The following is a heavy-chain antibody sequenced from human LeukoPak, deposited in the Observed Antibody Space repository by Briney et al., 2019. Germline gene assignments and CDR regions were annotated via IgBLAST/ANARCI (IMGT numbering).Heavy chain of an antibody. CDR3: ATGSNPFGYYMDV. D-gene: IGHD3-3*01. Sequence: SETLSLTCTVSGGSISSGDYYWSWIRQPPGKGLEWIGYIYYSGSTYYNPSLKSRVTISVDTSKNQFSLKLSSVTAADTAVYYCATGSNPFGYYMDVWGKGTTVTVSS. CDR2: IYYSGST. CDR1: GGSISSGDYY. V-gene: IGHV4-30-4*02. J-gene: IGHJ6*03.